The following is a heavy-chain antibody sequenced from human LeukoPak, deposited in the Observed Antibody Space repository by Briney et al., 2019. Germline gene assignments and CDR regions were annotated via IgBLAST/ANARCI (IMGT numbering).Heavy chain of an antibody. J-gene: IGHJ4*02. V-gene: IGHV4-34*01. CDR2: INHSGST. Sequence: SETLSLTCAVYGGSFGGYYWSWLRQPPGKGLEWLGEINHSGSTNYNPSLKSRVTISVDTSKNQFSLKLSSVTAADTAVYYCARGDLLGDTAMASDYWGQGTLVTVSS. D-gene: IGHD5-18*01. CDR3: ARGDLLGDTAMASDY. CDR1: GGSFGGYY.